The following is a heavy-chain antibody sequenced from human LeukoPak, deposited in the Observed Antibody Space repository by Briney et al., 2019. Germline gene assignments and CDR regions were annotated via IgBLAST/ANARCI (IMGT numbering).Heavy chain of an antibody. CDR3: ARDREECRTTSQGCFDI. Sequence: GGSLRLSCAASGFTFTFYSMNWVRQAPGKGLEWVSSISSSSRYIYYSDSLKGRFTISRDNAKNSLYLRMNSLRAEDTAVYYCARDREECRTTSQGCFDIWGQGTRVTVSS. D-gene: IGHD2-2*01. J-gene: IGHJ3*02. V-gene: IGHV3-21*01. CDR1: GFTFTFYS. CDR2: ISSSSRYI.